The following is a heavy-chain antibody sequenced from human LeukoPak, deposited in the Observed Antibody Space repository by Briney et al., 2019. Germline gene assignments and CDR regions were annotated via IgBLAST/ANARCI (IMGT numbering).Heavy chain of an antibody. J-gene: IGHJ4*02. CDR1: GFTFSSYG. V-gene: IGHV4-39*01. CDR3: ARLIGPRGLWSFDKLKGYYFDY. CDR2: IYYSGST. D-gene: IGHD5-18*01. Sequence: GSLRLSCAASGFTFSSYGMSWIRQPPGKGLEWIGSIYYSGSTYYNPSLKSRVTISVDTSKNQFSLKLSSVTAADTAVYYCARLIGPRGLWSFDKLKGYYFDYWGQGTLVTVSS.